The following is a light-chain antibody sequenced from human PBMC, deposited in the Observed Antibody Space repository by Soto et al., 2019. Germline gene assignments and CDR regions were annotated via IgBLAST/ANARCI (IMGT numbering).Light chain of an antibody. CDR1: SSDDGGYNY. Sequence: QSALTQPPSASGSPGQSVTISCTGTSSDDGGYNYVSWYQQHPGKAPKLMIYEVSKRPSGVPDRFSGSKSGNTASLTVSGLLAEDEADYYCSSYAGSNNFVVFGTGTKLTVL. CDR2: EVS. V-gene: IGLV2-8*01. CDR3: SSYAGSNNFVV. J-gene: IGLJ1*01.